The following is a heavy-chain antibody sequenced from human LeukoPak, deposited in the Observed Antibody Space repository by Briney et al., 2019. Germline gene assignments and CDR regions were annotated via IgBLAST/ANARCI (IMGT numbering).Heavy chain of an antibody. CDR1: KFTFSSYA. Sequence: GGSLRLSCAASKFTFSSYAMSWVRQAPGKGLEWVSAISGSGGSTYYADSVKGRFTISRDNSKNTLYLQMNSLRAEDTAVYYCAKGDYYYDSSGYIGRNWGQGTMVTVSS. V-gene: IGHV3-23*01. CDR3: AKGDYYYDSSGYIGRN. J-gene: IGHJ3*01. D-gene: IGHD3-22*01. CDR2: ISGSGGST.